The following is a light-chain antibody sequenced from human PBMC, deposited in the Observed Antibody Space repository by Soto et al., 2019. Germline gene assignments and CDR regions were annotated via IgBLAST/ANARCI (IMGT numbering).Light chain of an antibody. J-gene: IGLJ1*01. CDR2: EVS. V-gene: IGLV2-14*01. CDR1: SSDVGGYNY. Sequence: QSVLTQPASVSGSPGQSITISCTGTSSDVGGYNYVPWYQQHPGKAPKLMIYEVSNRPSGVSNRFSGSKSGNTASLTISGLQAEDEADYYCSSYTSSSLYVFGTGTKVT. CDR3: SSYTSSSLYV.